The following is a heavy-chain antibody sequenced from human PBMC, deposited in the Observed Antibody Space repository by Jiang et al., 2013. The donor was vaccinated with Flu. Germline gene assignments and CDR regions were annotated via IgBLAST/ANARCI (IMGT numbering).Heavy chain of an antibody. CDR2: IYYSGTT. CDR3: ARTGYSSGFYYAALAY. V-gene: IGHV4-39*01. Sequence: SLTCTVSGGAISTTYYWGWIRQSPGKGLEWIGNIYYSGTTNYNPSLKSRVTISVDTSKNQFSLTLNSVTAADTGVYYCARTGYSSGFYYAALAYWGQGAQVSVSS. D-gene: IGHD6-19*01. J-gene: IGHJ4*02. CDR1: GGAISTTYY.